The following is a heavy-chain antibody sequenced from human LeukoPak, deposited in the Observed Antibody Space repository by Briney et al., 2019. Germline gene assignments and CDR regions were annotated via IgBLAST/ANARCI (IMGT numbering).Heavy chain of an antibody. J-gene: IGHJ6*03. V-gene: IGHV5-51*01. Sequence: GESLKISCETSGYNFLTFWIAWVRQMPGKGLEWMGVIYPGDSDTRYSPSFQGQVSISVDTSLSTAYLQWRSLRASDTAMYYCARLLDYDSTYYHMDVWGIGTSVIVS. CDR2: IYPGDSDT. CDR1: GYNFLTFW. CDR3: ARLLDYDSTYYHMDV. D-gene: IGHD4-17*01.